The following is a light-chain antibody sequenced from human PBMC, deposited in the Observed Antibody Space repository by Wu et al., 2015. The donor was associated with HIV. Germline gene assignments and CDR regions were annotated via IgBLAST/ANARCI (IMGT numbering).Light chain of an antibody. J-gene: IGKJ1*01. CDR2: KAS. CDR3: VQDYNYPQT. Sequence: DIQMTQSPSTLSASVGDRVTITCRASQSISTWLAWYQQKPGKAPNLLIYKASSLDSGVPLRFSGSGSGTEFVLTISSLQPDDFATYYCVQDYNYPQTFGQGTKVEI. CDR1: QSISTW. V-gene: IGKV1-5*03.